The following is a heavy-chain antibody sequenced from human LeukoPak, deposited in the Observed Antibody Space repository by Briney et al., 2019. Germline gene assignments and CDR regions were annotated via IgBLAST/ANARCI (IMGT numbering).Heavy chain of an antibody. D-gene: IGHD5-24*01. J-gene: IGHJ6*02. V-gene: IGHV3-30*18. CDR1: GSIFSSYG. CDR2: ISYDGNNE. CDR3: AKDVESNYDYYNALDV. Sequence: ERSLRLSCAASGSIFSSYGMHWVRQAPGKGLEWVAVISYDGNNEYYADSVKGRFTISRDNSKNTLYLQMNSLRVADTAVYYCAKDVESNYDYYNALDVWGQGTTVTVSS.